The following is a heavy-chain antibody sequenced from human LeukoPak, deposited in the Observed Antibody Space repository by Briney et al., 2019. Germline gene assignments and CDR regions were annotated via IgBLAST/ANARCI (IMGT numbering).Heavy chain of an antibody. Sequence: GESLRISCKGSGYRFTSYWISWVRQMPGKGLEWMGRIDRSDSYTNCSPSFQGHVTISADTSICTAYLQWSSLKASDNAMYYCAQSRITGTTDWFDPWGQGTLVTVSS. J-gene: IGHJ5*02. V-gene: IGHV5-10-1*01. D-gene: IGHD1-7*01. CDR2: IDRSDSYT. CDR1: GYRFTSYW. CDR3: AQSRITGTTDWFDP.